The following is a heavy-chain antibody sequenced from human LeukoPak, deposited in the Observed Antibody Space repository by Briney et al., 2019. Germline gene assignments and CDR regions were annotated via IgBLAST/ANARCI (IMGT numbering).Heavy chain of an antibody. D-gene: IGHD2-2*01. CDR3: AKGIYCSSTSCAFDI. CDR1: GFTFDDYA. J-gene: IGHJ3*02. V-gene: IGHV3-9*03. CDR2: ISWNSGSI. Sequence: QSGRSLRLSCAASGFTFDDYAMHWVRQAPGKGLEWVSGISWNSGSIGYADSVKGRFTISRDNAKNSLYLQMNSLRAEDMALYYCAKGIYCSSTSCAFDIWGQGTMVTVSS.